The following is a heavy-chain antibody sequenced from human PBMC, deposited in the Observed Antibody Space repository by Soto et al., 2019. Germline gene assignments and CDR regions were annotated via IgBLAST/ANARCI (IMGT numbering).Heavy chain of an antibody. D-gene: IGHD1-20*01. J-gene: IGHJ4*02. V-gene: IGHV3-30-3*01. Sequence: ESGGGVVQPGRSLRLSCAASGFTFSSYAMHWVRQAPGKGLEWVAVISYDGSNKYYADSVKGRFTISRDNSKNTLYLQMNSRGAEDTAVYYCARGYEGDYGDYWGQGTLVTVSS. CDR3: ARGYEGDYGDY. CDR2: ISYDGSNK. CDR1: GFTFSSYA.